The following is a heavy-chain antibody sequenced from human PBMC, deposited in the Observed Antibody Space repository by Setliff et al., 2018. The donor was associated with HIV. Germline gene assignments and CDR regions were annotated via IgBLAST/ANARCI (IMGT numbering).Heavy chain of an antibody. CDR1: GFTFSNYN. Sequence: GGSLRLSCAASGFTFSNYNMNWVRQAPGKGLEWVSYISSSSSNIYYADSVKGRFTISRDNAKNSLFLQMNSRRAEDTAVYYCASSSKGYCTSISCNFYYYGLDVWGQGTTVTVSS. D-gene: IGHD2-2*01. CDR2: ISSSSSNI. J-gene: IGHJ6*02. V-gene: IGHV3-48*04. CDR3: ASSSKGYCTSISCNFYYYGLDV.